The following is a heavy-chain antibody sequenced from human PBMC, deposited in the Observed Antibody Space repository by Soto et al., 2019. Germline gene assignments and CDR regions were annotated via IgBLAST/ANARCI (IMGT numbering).Heavy chain of an antibody. CDR3: ARRDYYDSRAWLDP. J-gene: IGHJ5*02. Sequence: GGSLRLSCAASGFTFSSYAMSWVRQAPGKGLEWVSGINWNGGSTGYADSVKGRFTISRDNAKNSLYLQMNSLRAEDTALYYCARRDYYDSRAWLDPWGQGTLVTVSS. V-gene: IGHV3-20*04. D-gene: IGHD3-22*01. CDR2: INWNGGST. CDR1: GFTFSSYA.